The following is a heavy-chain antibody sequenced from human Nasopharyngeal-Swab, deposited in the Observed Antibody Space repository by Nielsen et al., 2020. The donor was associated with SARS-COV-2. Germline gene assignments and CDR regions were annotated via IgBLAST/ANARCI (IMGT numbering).Heavy chain of an antibody. CDR1: GFTFSSYW. Sequence: GESLKISCVASGFTFSSYWMQWVRQPPGKGLEWVARINSDGRTKDHADSLQGRFTLARDNAKNEVYLQLNGLRDEDTAVYYCGRAGSYRIDYWGQGTLVTVSS. D-gene: IGHD1-14*01. V-gene: IGHV3-74*01. CDR2: INSDGRTK. J-gene: IGHJ4*02. CDR3: GRAGSYRIDY.